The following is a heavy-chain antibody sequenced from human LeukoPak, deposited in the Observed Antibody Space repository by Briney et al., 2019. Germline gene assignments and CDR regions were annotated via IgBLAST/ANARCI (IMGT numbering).Heavy chain of an antibody. V-gene: IGHV4-4*07. CDR1: RXSVRSAS. J-gene: IGHJ4*02. CDR3: ARDLGSTSGWFDY. D-gene: IGHD6-19*01. Sequence: SETLSVTCTEPRXSVRSASRCWIPQPAQKGLERIGRIYTSVNTNYNPSLQSRVSISVDKSKNQISAKLASVTAADTAVYYCARDLGSTSGWFDYWGEGTLVTVSS. CDR2: IYTSVNT.